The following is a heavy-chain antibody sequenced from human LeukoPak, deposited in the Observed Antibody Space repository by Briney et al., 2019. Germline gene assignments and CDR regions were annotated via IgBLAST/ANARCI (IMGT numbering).Heavy chain of an antibody. CDR1: GGSISSYY. CDR3: ARGGDSSGYYPTHAFDI. Sequence: SETLSLTCTVSGGSISSYYWSWIRQPPGKVLEWIGYIYYSGCTNYNPSLKSRVTISVDTSKNQFSLKLSSVTAADTAVYYCARGGDSSGYYPTHAFDIWGQGTMVTVSS. J-gene: IGHJ3*02. CDR2: IYYSGCT. V-gene: IGHV4-59*01. D-gene: IGHD3-22*01.